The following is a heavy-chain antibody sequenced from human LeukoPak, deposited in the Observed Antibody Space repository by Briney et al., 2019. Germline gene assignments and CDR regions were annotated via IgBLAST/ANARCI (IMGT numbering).Heavy chain of an antibody. CDR2: ISYSGGT. J-gene: IGHJ5*02. Sequence: SETLSLTCTVSGGSISTYHWGWIRQPPGKGLEWIGYISYSGGTKYNPSLQSRVTISVDTSKNQFSLKLSSVTAADTAVYYCARHVKGYDILTGYYLGWFDPWGQGTLVTVSS. CDR1: GGSISTYH. D-gene: IGHD3-9*01. CDR3: ARHVKGYDILTGYYLGWFDP. V-gene: IGHV4-59*08.